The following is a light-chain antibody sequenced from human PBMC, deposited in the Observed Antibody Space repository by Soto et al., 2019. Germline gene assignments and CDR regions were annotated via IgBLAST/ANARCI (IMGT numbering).Light chain of an antibody. CDR2: AAS. J-gene: IGKJ5*01. CDR1: QPIGNY. Sequence: QMTLSTTSLSAPVGYRVTIPCRASQPIGNYLNWYQQKHGEAPKLLIFAASSLRSGVPSRFSGSGYGTDFNLTINNLHAEDSATYYCQQTHAVPLTFGQGTRLEIK. V-gene: IGKV1-39*01. CDR3: QQTHAVPLT.